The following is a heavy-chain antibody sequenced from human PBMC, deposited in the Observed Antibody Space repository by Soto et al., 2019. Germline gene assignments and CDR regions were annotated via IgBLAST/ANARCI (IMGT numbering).Heavy chain of an antibody. CDR1: GFC. D-gene: IGHD4-17*01. V-gene: IGHV2-70*01. Sequence: GFCVQWIRQPPGKALEWLALIDWDDEKYYSTSLRSRLTLSKDTSKNQVVLTLTNMAPEDTATYYCARLRCYGATPVLDSWGQGPRVPVS. J-gene: IGHJ5*01. CDR2: IDWDDEK. CDR3: ARLRCYGATPVLDS.